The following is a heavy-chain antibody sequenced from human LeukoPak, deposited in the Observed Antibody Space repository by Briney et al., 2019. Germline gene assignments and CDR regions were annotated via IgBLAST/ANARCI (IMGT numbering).Heavy chain of an antibody. V-gene: IGHV1-8*01. D-gene: IGHD5-18*01. J-gene: IGHJ4*02. CDR1: GYTFTSYG. CDR2: MNPNSGNT. CDR3: ARVQLWPAVGDY. Sequence: ASVKVSCKASGYTFTSYGINWVRQATGQGLEWMGWMNPNSGNTGYAQKFQGRVTMTRNTSISTAYMELSSLRSEDTAVYYCARVQLWPAVGDYWGQGTLVTVSS.